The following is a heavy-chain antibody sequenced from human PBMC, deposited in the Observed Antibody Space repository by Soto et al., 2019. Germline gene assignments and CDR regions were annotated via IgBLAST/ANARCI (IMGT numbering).Heavy chain of an antibody. V-gene: IGHV4-59*01. CDR3: ARADWLLSLDY. Sequence: SETLSLTCTVSGGSISHYYWSWIRQPPGKGLEWIGYISYSTSTKYNPSLKSRVTISVDMSKNQFSLKLNSVTGADTAVYYCARADWLLSLDYLGQGTLVTVSS. D-gene: IGHD3-9*01. J-gene: IGHJ4*02. CDR2: ISYSTST. CDR1: GGSISHYY.